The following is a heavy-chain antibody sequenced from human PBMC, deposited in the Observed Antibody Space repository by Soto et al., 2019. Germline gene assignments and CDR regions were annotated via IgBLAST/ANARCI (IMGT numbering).Heavy chain of an antibody. Sequence: QVQLQESGPGLVKPSETLSLTCTVSGGAISRYYWSWIRQPPGKGLEWIGYMYNTGSTVYNPSFKCRVTISVDTSKNQFSLQLNSVAAADTAVYYCARDLWGYCGTDCFPLDVWGQGTTVTVSS. CDR3: ARDLWGYCGTDCFPLDV. CDR2: MYNTGST. CDR1: GGAISRYY. D-gene: IGHD2-21*02. J-gene: IGHJ6*02. V-gene: IGHV4-59*01.